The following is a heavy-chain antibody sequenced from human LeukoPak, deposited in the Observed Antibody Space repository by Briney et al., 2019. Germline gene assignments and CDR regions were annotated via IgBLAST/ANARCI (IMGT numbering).Heavy chain of an antibody. CDR1: EGTFGSYA. CDR3: AREGTVAYQGTHWFDP. D-gene: IGHD6-19*01. V-gene: IGHV1-69*04. CDR2: IIPIFGIA. J-gene: IGHJ5*02. Sequence: ASVKVSCKASEGTFGSYAISWVRQAPGQGLEWMGRIIPIFGIANYAQKSQGRVTITADKSTSTAYMELSSLRSEDTAVYYCAREGTVAYQGTHWFDPWGQGTLVTVSS.